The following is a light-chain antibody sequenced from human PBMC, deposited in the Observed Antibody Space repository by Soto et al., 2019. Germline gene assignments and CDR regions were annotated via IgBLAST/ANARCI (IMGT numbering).Light chain of an antibody. CDR3: QQYGSSPRT. CDR1: QSVSSSY. V-gene: IGKV3-20*01. J-gene: IGKJ2*01. Sequence: EIVLTQSPGTLSLSPGERATLSCRASQSVSSSYLAWYQQKTGQAPRLLIYGASSRATGIPDRFSGSGSGTDFTLTISRLEPEDFAVYYCQQYGSSPRTFGQETKLEIK. CDR2: GAS.